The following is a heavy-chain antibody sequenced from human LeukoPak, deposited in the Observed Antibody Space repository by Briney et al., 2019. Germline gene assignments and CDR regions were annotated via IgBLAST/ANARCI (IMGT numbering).Heavy chain of an antibody. J-gene: IGHJ4*02. Sequence: GGSLRLSCAASGFTFSSYAMSWVRQAPGKGLEWVSAISGSGGSTYYADSVKGRFTISKDNSKNTLYLQMNSLRAEDTAVYYCAKEGEWFGELPYFDYWGQGTLVTVSS. V-gene: IGHV3-23*01. CDR1: GFTFSSYA. CDR2: ISGSGGST. D-gene: IGHD3-10*01. CDR3: AKEGEWFGELPYFDY.